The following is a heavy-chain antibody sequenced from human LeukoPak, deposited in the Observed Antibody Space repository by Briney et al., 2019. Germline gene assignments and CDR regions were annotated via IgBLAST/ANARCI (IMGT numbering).Heavy chain of an antibody. J-gene: IGHJ4*02. V-gene: IGHV4-39*07. CDR2: IYYSGST. CDR1: GGSISSSSYY. CDR3: ARTYYYDSSGYPLIDY. Sequence: SETLSLTCTVSGGSISSSSYYWGWIRQPPGKGLEWIGSIYYSGSTNYNPSLKSRVTISVDKSKNQFSLKLSSVTAADTAVYYCARTYYYDSSGYPLIDYWGQGTLVTVSS. D-gene: IGHD3-22*01.